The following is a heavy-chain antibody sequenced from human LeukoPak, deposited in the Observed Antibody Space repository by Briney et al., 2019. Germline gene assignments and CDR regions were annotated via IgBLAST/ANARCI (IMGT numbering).Heavy chain of an antibody. J-gene: IGHJ4*02. CDR3: ARDAGYCTGGSCWYFDH. Sequence: ASVKVSCRASGYTFTDYYMHWVRQAPGQGLEWMGWINLNSGGTNFAQRFQGRVTMTRDTSISTAYMDLSRLISDDTAVYYCARDAGYCTGGSCWYFDHWGQGTLVTVSS. D-gene: IGHD2-15*01. V-gene: IGHV1-2*02. CDR1: GYTFTDYY. CDR2: INLNSGGT.